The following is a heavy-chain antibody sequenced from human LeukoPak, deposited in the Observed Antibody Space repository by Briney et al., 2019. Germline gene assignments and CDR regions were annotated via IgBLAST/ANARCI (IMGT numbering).Heavy chain of an antibody. CDR3: AKDTLDSSGYCFDY. J-gene: IGHJ4*02. D-gene: IGHD3-22*01. Sequence: GGSLRLSCAASGFTFSNAWMSWVRQAPGKGLEWVAVIWYDGTNKYYADSVKGRFTISRDNSKNTLYLQMNSLRAEDTAVYYCAKDTLDSSGYCFDYWGQGTLVTVSS. CDR2: IWYDGTNK. V-gene: IGHV3-33*06. CDR1: GFTFSNAW.